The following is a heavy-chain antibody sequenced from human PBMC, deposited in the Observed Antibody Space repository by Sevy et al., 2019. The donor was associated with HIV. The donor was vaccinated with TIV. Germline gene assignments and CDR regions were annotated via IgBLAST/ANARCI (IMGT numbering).Heavy chain of an antibody. J-gene: IGHJ6*02. CDR1: GFTFSSYS. CDR3: ARYCTSTSCYNDGMDV. CDR2: ISSSSSYI. Sequence: GGSLRLSCAASGFTFSSYSMNWVRQAPGKGLQWVSSISSSSSYIYYADSVKGRFTISRDNAKNSLYLQMNSLRAEDTAVYYCARYCTSTSCYNDGMDVWDQGTTVTVSS. V-gene: IGHV3-21*01. D-gene: IGHD2-2*02.